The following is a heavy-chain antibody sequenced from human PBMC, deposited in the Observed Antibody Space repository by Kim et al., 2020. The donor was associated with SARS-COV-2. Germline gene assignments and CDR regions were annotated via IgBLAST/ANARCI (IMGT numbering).Heavy chain of an antibody. CDR3: ARSYYYDSSGYYYFDD. D-gene: IGHD3-22*01. Sequence: KFQGRVTITADESTRTAYMELSSLRSEDTAVYYCARSYYYDSSGYYYFDDWGQGTLVTVSS. J-gene: IGHJ4*02. V-gene: IGHV1-69*01.